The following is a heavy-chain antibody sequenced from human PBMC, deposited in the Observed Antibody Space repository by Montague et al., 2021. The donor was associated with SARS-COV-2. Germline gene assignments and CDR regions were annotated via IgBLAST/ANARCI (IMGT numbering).Heavy chain of an antibody. CDR2: VYHTGST. CDR1: GGSFSPYY. D-gene: IGHD2/OR15-2a*01. J-gene: IGHJ6*02. CDR3: ASFRIWKQPYGLDV. Sequence: SETLSLTCSVSGGSFSPYYWIWIRLPPGKGLEWIGYVYHTGSTNXKPSLQSGVSIFVDLSKDQFSLELSSVTAADTAIYYCASFRIWKQPYGLDVWGQGTTVIVSS. V-gene: IGHV4-4*08.